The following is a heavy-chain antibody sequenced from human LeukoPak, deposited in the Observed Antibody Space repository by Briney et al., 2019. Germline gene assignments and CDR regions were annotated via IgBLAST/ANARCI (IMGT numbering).Heavy chain of an antibody. D-gene: IGHD3-16*01. Sequence: SETLSLTCTVSGGSISSYYWSWIRQPPGKGLEWIGSIYYSGSTYYNPSLKSRVTISVDTSKNQFSLKLSSVTAADTAVYYCARVTYHGSLGGYWYFDLWGRGTLVTVSS. CDR3: ARVTYHGSLGGYWYFDL. V-gene: IGHV4-39*01. J-gene: IGHJ2*01. CDR1: GGSISSYY. CDR2: IYYSGST.